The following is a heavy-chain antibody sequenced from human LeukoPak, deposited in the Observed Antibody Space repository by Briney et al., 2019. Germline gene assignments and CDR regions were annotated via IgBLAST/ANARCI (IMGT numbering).Heavy chain of an antibody. V-gene: IGHV4-4*07. CDR3: ARHTYRNYFDF. J-gene: IGHJ4*02. CDR2: IYTSGDT. D-gene: IGHD4-11*01. CDR1: GGSISSYY. Sequence: SETLSLTCNVSGGSISSYYWSWIRQPAAKGLEWVGRIYTSGDTNYNPSLKNRVTMSLDTSKNQFSLKVYSVTAADTAVYYCARHTYRNYFDFWGQGALVTVSS.